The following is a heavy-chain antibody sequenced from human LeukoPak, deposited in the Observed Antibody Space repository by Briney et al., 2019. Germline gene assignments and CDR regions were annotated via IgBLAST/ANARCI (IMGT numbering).Heavy chain of an antibody. V-gene: IGHV1-69*13. Sequence: GASVKVSCKASGGTFSSYAISWVRQAPEQGLEWMGGIIPIFGTANYAQKFQGRVTITADESTSTAYMELSSLRSEDTAVYYCARSSRPAAKEDYFDYWGQGTLVTVSS. J-gene: IGHJ4*02. CDR2: IIPIFGTA. CDR3: ARSSRPAAKEDYFDY. CDR1: GGTFSSYA. D-gene: IGHD2-2*01.